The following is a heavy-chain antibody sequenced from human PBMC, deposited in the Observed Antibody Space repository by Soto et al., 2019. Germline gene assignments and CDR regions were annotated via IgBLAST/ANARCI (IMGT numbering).Heavy chain of an antibody. Sequence: QVQLVQSGAVVKKPGASVKVSCKASGYTFTSYGISWVRQAPGQGLEWMGWISAYNGNTNYAQKLQGRVTMTTDTSTSTAYMELRSLRSDDTAVYYCARLLDGFGESRNIERYYYYGMDVWGQGTTVTVSS. CDR2: ISAYNGNT. D-gene: IGHD3-10*01. J-gene: IGHJ6*02. CDR1: GYTFTSYG. V-gene: IGHV1-18*01. CDR3: ARLLDGFGESRNIERYYYYGMDV.